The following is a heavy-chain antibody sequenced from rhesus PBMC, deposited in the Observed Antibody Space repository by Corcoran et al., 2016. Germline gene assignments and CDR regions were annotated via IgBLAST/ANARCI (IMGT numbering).Heavy chain of an antibody. CDR2: ITYSWST. CDR3: ARDVGNRAYWYFDL. J-gene: IGHJ2*01. V-gene: IGHV4-122*02. D-gene: IGHD4-17*01. Sequence: QVQLQESGPGLVKPSETLSLTCAVSGGSISSGYSYWSWIRQSPGQGLEWIGYITYSWSTSYSPSLTSRVTISGDTSKNQFSLRLSSVTAADTAVYYCARDVGNRAYWYFDLWGPGTPITISS. CDR1: GGSISSGYSY.